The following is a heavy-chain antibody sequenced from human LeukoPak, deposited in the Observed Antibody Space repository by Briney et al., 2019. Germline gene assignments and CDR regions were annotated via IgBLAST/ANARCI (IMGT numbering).Heavy chain of an antibody. CDR2: FSGSNGNT. D-gene: IGHD2-15*01. CDR3: TKGQRWELPLDY. J-gene: IGHJ4*02. CDR1: GLTFNNYA. V-gene: IGHV3-23*01. Sequence: PGGSLRLSCAASGLTFNNYAMSWVRQAPGKGLEWVSAFSGSNGNTYYADSVKGRFTISRDNSKNTLYLQMNSLRAEDTALYYCTKGQRWELPLDYWGQGTLVTVSS.